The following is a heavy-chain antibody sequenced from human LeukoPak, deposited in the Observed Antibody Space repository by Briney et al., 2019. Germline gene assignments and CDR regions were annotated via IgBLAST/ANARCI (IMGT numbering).Heavy chain of an antibody. CDR3: ARSILRYYYNASGYYPYYFDY. J-gene: IGHJ4*02. V-gene: IGHV4-39*07. CDR1: GGSFSSSSYY. D-gene: IGHD3-22*01. Sequence: SETLSLTCTVSGGSFSSSSYYWGWIRQPPGRGLEWIGSIYYRGSNYHSSSLKGRVTMSIDTSKNQFSLRLSSVTAADTAVYYCARSILRYYYNASGYYPYYFDYWGQGVLVTVSS. CDR2: IYYRGSN.